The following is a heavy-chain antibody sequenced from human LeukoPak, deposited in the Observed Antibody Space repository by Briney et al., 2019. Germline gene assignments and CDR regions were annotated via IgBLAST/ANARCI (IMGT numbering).Heavy chain of an antibody. CDR1: GGSISSGGYY. CDR3: ARTYGSGPFFDP. V-gene: IGHV4-31*03. Sequence: SQTLSLTCTVSGGSISSGGYYWSWIRQHPGKGLEWIGYIYYSGSTYYNPSLKSRVTISEDTSKNQFSLKLSSVTAADTAMYYCARTYGSGPFFDPWGQGTLVTVSS. D-gene: IGHD3-10*01. J-gene: IGHJ5*02. CDR2: IYYSGST.